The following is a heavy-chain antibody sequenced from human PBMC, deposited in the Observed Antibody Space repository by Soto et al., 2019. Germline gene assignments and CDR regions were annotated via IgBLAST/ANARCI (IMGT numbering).Heavy chain of an antibody. CDR3: ARVAY. CDR1: GFTFRRVS. CDR2: ISSASSET. J-gene: IGHJ4*02. Sequence: GGALRRSCEDSGFTFRRVSMNWVRQVPGKGLEWVASISSASSETWYADSVKGRFIISRDNAQNSLFLQMNTLRPEDSAIYYCARVAYWGPGTQVTVSS. V-gene: IGHV3-21*01.